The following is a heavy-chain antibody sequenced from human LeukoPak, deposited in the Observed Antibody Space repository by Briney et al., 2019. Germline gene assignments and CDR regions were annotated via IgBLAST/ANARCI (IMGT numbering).Heavy chain of an antibody. J-gene: IGHJ4*02. V-gene: IGHV1-18*04. Sequence: ASVKVSCKASGYTFTGYYMHWVRQAPGQGLEWMGWINPNSGNTNYAQKLQGRVTMTTDTSTSTAYMELRSLRSDDTAVYYCARDLRVAIDYWGQGTLVTVSS. D-gene: IGHD2-15*01. CDR2: INPNSGNT. CDR3: ARDLRVAIDY. CDR1: GYTFTGYY.